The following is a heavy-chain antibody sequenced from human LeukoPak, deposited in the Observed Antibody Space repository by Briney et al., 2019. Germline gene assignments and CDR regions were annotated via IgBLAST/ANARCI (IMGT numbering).Heavy chain of an antibody. Sequence: SETLSLTCAVSGYSISSGYYWGWIRQPPGKGLEWIGSIYHSGSTYYNPSLKSRVTISVDTSKNQFSLKLSSATAADTAVYYCARHHLTVPFDYWGQGTLVTVSS. D-gene: IGHD3-9*01. V-gene: IGHV4-38-2*01. CDR2: IYHSGST. J-gene: IGHJ4*02. CDR1: GYSISSGYY. CDR3: ARHHLTVPFDY.